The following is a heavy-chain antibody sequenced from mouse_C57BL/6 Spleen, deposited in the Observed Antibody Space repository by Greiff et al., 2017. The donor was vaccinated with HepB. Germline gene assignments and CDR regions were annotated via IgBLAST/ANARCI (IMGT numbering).Heavy chain of an antibody. D-gene: IGHD1-1*01. CDR1: GYAFSSYW. CDR2: IYPGDGDT. V-gene: IGHV1-80*01. CDR3: ARYYGSSFYAMDY. Sequence: VQLQESGAELVKPGASVKISCKASGYAFSSYWMNWVKQRPGKGLEWIGQIYPGDGDTNYTGKFKGKATLTADKSSSTAYMQLSSLTSEDSAVYFCARYYGSSFYAMDYWGQGTSVTVSS. J-gene: IGHJ4*01.